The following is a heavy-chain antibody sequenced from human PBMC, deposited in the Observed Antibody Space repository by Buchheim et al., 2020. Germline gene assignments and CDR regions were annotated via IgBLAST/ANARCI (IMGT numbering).Heavy chain of an antibody. V-gene: IGHV3-23*01. J-gene: IGHJ4*02. D-gene: IGHD6-13*01. CDR3: AKGLTAAGRSLLDY. CDR2: ITGSGATT. Sequence: EVQLLESGGTLVQPGGSQRLSCAATGFTFSSYAMNWVRQAPGKGLEWVSTITGSGATTFYTHSVKGRFTISRDNSKNPLCLQMDSLRAEDAATYYCAKGLTAAGRSLLDYWGRGTL. CDR1: GFTFSSYA.